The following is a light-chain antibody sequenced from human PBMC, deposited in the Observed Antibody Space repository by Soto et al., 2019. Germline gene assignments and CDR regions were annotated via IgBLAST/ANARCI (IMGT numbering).Light chain of an antibody. CDR1: QGISSR. J-gene: IGKJ1*01. CDR2: AAS. V-gene: IGKV1-12*01. CDR3: QQANNFPWT. Sequence: DIQMTQSPSSVSASVGDRVTITCRASQGISSRVAWYHHKPGTPPKLLIYAASTLQSGVPSRFSGSGSGTDFTLTVSSLQPEDVSTYYCQQANNFPWTFGQGTKVAI.